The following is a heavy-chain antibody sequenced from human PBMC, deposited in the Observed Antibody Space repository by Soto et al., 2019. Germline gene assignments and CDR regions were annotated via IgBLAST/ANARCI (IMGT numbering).Heavy chain of an antibody. J-gene: IGHJ6*02. CDR1: AFSLSTGGVG. CDR3: IQSRYGGDCLQSYASYSYYGTDV. V-gene: IGHV2-5*02. D-gene: IGHD2-21*02. CDR2: IYWDDDK. Sequence: QITLKESGPTLVKPTQTLTLTCTFSAFSLSTGGVGVGWIRQPPGKALEWLALIYWDDDKRYSPSLRSRLTITKDTSKNQVVRPMNHMHPVDTATYYCIQSRYGGDCLQSYASYSYYGTDVWGQGTTVTVSS.